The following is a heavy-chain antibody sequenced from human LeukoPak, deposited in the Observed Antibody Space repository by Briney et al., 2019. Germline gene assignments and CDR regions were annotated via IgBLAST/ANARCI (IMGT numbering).Heavy chain of an antibody. D-gene: IGHD2-8*01. CDR2: INHSGST. Sequence: PSETLSLTCAVYGVSFSGYYWSWIRQPPGKGLEWIGEINHSGSTNYNPSLKSRVTISVDTSKNQFSLKLSSVTAADTAVYYCARADCTNGVCYPWGQGTLVTVSS. CDR1: GVSFSGYY. CDR3: ARADCTNGVCYP. J-gene: IGHJ4*02. V-gene: IGHV4-34*01.